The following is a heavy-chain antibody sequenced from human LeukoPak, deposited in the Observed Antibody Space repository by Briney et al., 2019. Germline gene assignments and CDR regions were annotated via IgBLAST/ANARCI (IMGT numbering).Heavy chain of an antibody. V-gene: IGHV3-30*02. J-gene: IGHJ5*02. D-gene: IGHD2-2*01. CDR1: GFTFSSYG. CDR3: ARDGIVVVPAAMPWVGWFDP. CDR2: IRYDGSNK. Sequence: GGSLRLSCAASGFTFSSYGMHWVRQAPGEGLVGVAFIRYDGSNKYYADSVKGRFTISRDNSKNTLYLQMNSLRAEDTAVYYCARDGIVVVPAAMPWVGWFDPWGQGTLVTVSS.